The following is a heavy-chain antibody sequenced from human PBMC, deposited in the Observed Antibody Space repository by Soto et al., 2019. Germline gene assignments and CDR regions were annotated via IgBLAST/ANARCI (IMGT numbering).Heavy chain of an antibody. CDR3: ARHVGNSPPGS. J-gene: IGHJ4*02. V-gene: IGHV4-59*08. CDR1: GGSISSYY. D-gene: IGHD1-26*01. CDR2: IYYSGST. Sequence: SETLSLTCTVSGGSISSYYWSWIRQPPGKGLEWIGYIYYSGSTNYNPFLKIRVTISVDTSKNQFSLKLTSVTAADTAVYHCARHVGNSPPGSWGQGTLVTVSS.